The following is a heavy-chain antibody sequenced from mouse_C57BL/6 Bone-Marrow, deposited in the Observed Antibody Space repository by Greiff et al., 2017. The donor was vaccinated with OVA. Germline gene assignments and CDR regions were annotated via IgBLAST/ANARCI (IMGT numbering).Heavy chain of an antibody. CDR2: IYPGGGYT. CDR3: ARGDWRGMDY. D-gene: IGHD3-3*01. CDR1: GYTFTNYW. J-gene: IGHJ4*01. V-gene: IGHV1-63*01. Sequence: VKLQQSGAELVRPGTSVKMSCKASGYTFTNYWIGWAKQRPGHGLEWIGDIYPGGGYTNYHEKFKGKATLTADKSSSTAYMQVSSLTSEDSAIYYRARGDWRGMDYWGQGTSVTVSS.